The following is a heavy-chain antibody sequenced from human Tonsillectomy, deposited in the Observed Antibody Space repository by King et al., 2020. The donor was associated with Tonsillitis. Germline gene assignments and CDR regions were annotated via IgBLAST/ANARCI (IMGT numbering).Heavy chain of an antibody. D-gene: IGHD2-8*02. Sequence: ELVQSASEVEKPGASVRISCKSSGYMFTTHYMHWVRQAPGAGLEWMGIINPRAGSAVYGQKFQGRVNLTRDTSSNNVYMELSSLTSEGTAVYYCARAVEGYAWGGFDLGGQGTVVTVSS. CDR3: ARAVEGYAWGGFDL. CDR2: INPRAGSA. V-gene: IGHV1-46*01. J-gene: IGHJ3*01. CDR1: GYMFTTHY.